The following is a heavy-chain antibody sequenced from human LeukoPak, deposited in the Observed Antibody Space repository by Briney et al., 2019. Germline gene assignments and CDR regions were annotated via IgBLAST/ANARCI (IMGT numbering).Heavy chain of an antibody. J-gene: IGHJ6*03. D-gene: IGHD6-6*01. CDR3: ASSSSDTARGYYYYMDV. Sequence: ASVKVSCKASGGTFSSYAISWVRQAPGQGLEWMRGIIPIFGTANYAQKFQGRVTITTDESTSTAYMELSSLRSEDTAVYYCASSSSDTARGYYYYMDVWGKGTTVTVSS. CDR1: GGTFSSYA. V-gene: IGHV1-69*05. CDR2: IIPIFGTA.